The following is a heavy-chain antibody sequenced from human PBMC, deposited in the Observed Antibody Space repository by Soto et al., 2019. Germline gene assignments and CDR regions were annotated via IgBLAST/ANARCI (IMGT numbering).Heavy chain of an antibody. CDR3: ARGGSAERRPDADYYYYYPMDV. Sequence: GGSLRLSCASSGFTFASYNMLWVRQAPGKGLEWVASISTNSDYIYHADSVKGRFTVSRDNAKKSLFLEMTTLRDEDTAVYYCARGGSAERRPDADYYYYYPMDVWGQGTTVTVSS. D-gene: IGHD3-16*01. J-gene: IGHJ6*02. CDR1: GFTFASYN. V-gene: IGHV3-21*01. CDR2: ISTNSDYI.